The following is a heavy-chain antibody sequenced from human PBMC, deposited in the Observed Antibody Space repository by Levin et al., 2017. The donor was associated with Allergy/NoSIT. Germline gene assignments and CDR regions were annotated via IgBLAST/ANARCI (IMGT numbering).Heavy chain of an antibody. CDR2: ISGSAAGI. CDR1: GFTFDSCA. J-gene: IGHJ4*02. CDR3: AKGPKYGSGSYYTSGIWVGMGDY. V-gene: IGHV3-23*01. Sequence: GGSLRLSCGASGFTFDSCAMGWVRQAPGKGLEWVSGISGSAAGIYYAESVKGRFTISRDNSKNTLYLQMNNLRVEDTAVYYCAKGPKYGSGSYYTSGIWVGMGDYWGQGTLVTVSS. D-gene: IGHD3-10*01.